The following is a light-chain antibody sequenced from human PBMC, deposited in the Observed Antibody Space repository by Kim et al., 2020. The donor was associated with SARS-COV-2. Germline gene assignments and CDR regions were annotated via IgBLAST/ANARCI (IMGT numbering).Light chain of an antibody. CDR3: QSYDSSLSGYV. CDR2: GNS. Sequence: QRVTISCTGRRSNIGAGYDVHWYQQLPGTAPKLLIYGNSSRPSGVPDRFSGSKSGTSASLAITGLQAEDEADYYCQSYDSSLSGYVFGTGTQLTVL. V-gene: IGLV1-40*01. J-gene: IGLJ1*01. CDR1: RSNIGAGYD.